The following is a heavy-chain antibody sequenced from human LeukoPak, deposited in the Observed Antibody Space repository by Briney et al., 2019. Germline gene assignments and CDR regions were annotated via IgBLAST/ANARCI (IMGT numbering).Heavy chain of an antibody. Sequence: GGSLRLSCAASGFTFSSYSMNWVRQAPGKGLEWVSAISGSGGSTYYADSVKGRFTISRDNSKNTLYLQMNSLRAEDTAVYYCAKDLTGGVDYDFWSGPFDYWGQGTLVTVSS. J-gene: IGHJ4*02. CDR3: AKDLTGGVDYDFWSGPFDY. V-gene: IGHV3-23*01. D-gene: IGHD3-3*01. CDR1: GFTFSSYS. CDR2: ISGSGGST.